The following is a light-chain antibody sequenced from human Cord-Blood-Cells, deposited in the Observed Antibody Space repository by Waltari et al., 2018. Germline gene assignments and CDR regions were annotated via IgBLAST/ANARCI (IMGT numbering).Light chain of an antibody. CDR1: QSVSSY. Sequence: EIVLTQSPATLSFSPGDRATLSCRASQSVSSYLAWYQQKPGQAPRLHIYDASNRATGIPARFSGSGSGTDFTLTISSLEPEDFAVYYCQQRSNWPTFGQGTKVEIK. V-gene: IGKV3-11*01. J-gene: IGKJ1*01. CDR2: DAS. CDR3: QQRSNWPT.